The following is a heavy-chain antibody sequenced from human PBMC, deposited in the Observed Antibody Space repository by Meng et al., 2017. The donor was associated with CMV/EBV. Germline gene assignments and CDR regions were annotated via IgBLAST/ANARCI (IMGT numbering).Heavy chain of an antibody. CDR1: GFTFDYHA. CDR2: ISWNSVSI. CDR3: AKLQGSKDY. V-gene: IGHV3-9*01. Sequence: GGSLRLSCTASGFTFDYHALHWVRQAAGKVLEWVAGISWNSVSIGYADSVKGRFIISRDDAKSSLYLQMNSLRTEDTAMYFCAKLQGSKDYWGQGTLVTVSS. J-gene: IGHJ4*02.